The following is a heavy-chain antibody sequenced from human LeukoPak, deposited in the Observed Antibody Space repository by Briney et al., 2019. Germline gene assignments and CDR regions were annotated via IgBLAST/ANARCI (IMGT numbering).Heavy chain of an antibody. CDR1: GGTFSSYA. V-gene: IGHV1-69*05. J-gene: IGHJ6*03. CDR2: IIPIFGTA. D-gene: IGHD1-1*01. CDR3: ARAQGLERRNYYYYYMDV. Sequence: SVKVSCKASGGTFSSYAISWVRQAPGQGLEWMGGIIPIFGTANYAQKFQGRVTITTDESTSTAYMELSSLRSEDTAVYYCARAQGLERRNYYYYYMDVWGKGTTVTVSS.